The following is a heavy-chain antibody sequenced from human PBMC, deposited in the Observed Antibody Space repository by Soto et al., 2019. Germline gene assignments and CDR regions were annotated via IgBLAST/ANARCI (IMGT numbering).Heavy chain of an antibody. Sequence: PSETLSLTCTVSGGSIRSYYLSWIRQPPGKGLEWIGYIYYSGITNYNPSLKSRVTISVDTSKNQFSLKLSSVTAADTAVYYCARHSWQQPCDYWGQGTLVTVSS. J-gene: IGHJ4*02. V-gene: IGHV4-59*08. CDR2: IYYSGIT. D-gene: IGHD6-13*01. CDR3: ARHSWQQPCDY. CDR1: GGSIRSYY.